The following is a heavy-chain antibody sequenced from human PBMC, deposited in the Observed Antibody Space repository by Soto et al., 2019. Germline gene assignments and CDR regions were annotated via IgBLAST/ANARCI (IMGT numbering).Heavy chain of an antibody. D-gene: IGHD6-13*01. CDR1: GFTFSSYG. Sequence: QVKLVESGGGVVQPGRSLRLSCAASGFTFSSYGMHWVRQAPGQGLEWVAVIWYDGSKKYYAYSVQGRFTISRDNSKNTLYLQMNSLRAEDTAVYYCAREHRGPCIAAAGSDYWGQGTLVTVSS. CDR2: IWYDGSKK. J-gene: IGHJ4*02. CDR3: AREHRGPCIAAAGSDY. V-gene: IGHV3-33*01.